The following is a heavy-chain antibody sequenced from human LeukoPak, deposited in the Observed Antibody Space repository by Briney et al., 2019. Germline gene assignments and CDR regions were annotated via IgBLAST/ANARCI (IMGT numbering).Heavy chain of an antibody. CDR2: ISYDGSNK. J-gene: IGHJ4*02. CDR3: AKDKGGGAFDY. CDR1: GYTFSSYG. Sequence: PGGSLRLSCAASGYTFSSYGMHWVRQAPGKGLGWVAVISYDGSNKYYADSVKGRFTISRDNSKNTLYLQMNSLRAEDTAVYYCAKDKGGGAFDYWGQGTLVTVSS. D-gene: IGHD2-21*01. V-gene: IGHV3-30*18.